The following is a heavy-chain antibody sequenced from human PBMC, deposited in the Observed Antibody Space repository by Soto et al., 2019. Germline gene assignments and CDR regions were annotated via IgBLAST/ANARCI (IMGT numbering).Heavy chain of an antibody. CDR2: IIPIFGTA. CDR3: ARLCPTRLNGMFFWSGPPLMDV. Sequence: SVKVSCKASGYIFTGYHMHWVRQAPGQGLEWMGGIIPIFGTANYAQKFQGRVTITADKSTSTAYMELSSLRSEDTAVYYCARLCPTRLNGMFFWSGPPLMDVWGQGTTVTVSS. CDR1: GYIFTGYH. D-gene: IGHD3-3*01. J-gene: IGHJ6*02. V-gene: IGHV1-69*06.